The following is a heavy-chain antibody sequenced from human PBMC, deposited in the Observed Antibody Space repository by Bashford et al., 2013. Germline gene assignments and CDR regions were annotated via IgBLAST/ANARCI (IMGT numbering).Heavy chain of an antibody. V-gene: IGHV4-39*01. CDR2: IYFIGTT. Sequence: SETLSLTCTVSGGSISSSTYYWAWIRQPPGKGLEWIGTIYFIGTTYYNPSLKSRVTISVDTSKNQFSLNLSSVTAADTAVYYCASLRSSDYYYDFDYWGQGTLVTVSS. J-gene: IGHJ4*02. CDR1: GGSISSSTYY. CDR3: ASLRSSDYYYDFDY. D-gene: IGHD3-22*01.